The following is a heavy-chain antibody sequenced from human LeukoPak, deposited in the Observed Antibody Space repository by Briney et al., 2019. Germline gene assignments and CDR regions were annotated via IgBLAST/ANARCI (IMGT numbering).Heavy chain of an antibody. V-gene: IGHV3-7*01. D-gene: IGHD5-12*01. J-gene: IGHJ4*02. Sequence: GGSLRLSCAASGFTFNNYWLSWVRQAPGKGLEWVANMNQDGSHKYSVDSVKGRFTISRDNARNSLYLQMNGLRAEDTAVYYCARFRYIGSDLEVFDSWGQGTLVTVSS. CDR3: ARFRYIGSDLEVFDS. CDR2: MNQDGSHK. CDR1: GFTFNNYW.